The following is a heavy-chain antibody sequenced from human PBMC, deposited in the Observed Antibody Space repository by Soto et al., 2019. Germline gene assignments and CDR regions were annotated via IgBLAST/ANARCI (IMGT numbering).Heavy chain of an antibody. Sequence: QLQLQESGSGLVKPSQTLSLTCAVSGGSISSGGYSWSWVRQPPGKGLEWIGYIYHSGSTYYNPSLRSRVTLSVARSTHQFSLKLSSVTAANTAVSYCARVPSPGGQGTMVTVYS. J-gene: IGHJ5*02. V-gene: IGHV4-30-2*01. CDR3: ARVPSP. CDR2: IYHSGST. CDR1: GGSISSGGYS.